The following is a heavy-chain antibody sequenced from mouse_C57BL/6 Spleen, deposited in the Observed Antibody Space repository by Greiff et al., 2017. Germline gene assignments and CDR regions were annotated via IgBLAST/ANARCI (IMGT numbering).Heavy chain of an antibody. CDR2: ISDGGSYT. D-gene: IGHD2-5*01. V-gene: IGHV5-4*01. J-gene: IGHJ4*01. Sequence: EVQLVESGGGLVKPGGSLKLSCAASGFTFSSYAMSWVRQTPEKRLEWVATISDGGSYTYYPDNVKGRFTISRDNAKNNLYLQMSHLKSEDTAMYYCARSIVRYAMDYWGQGTSVTVSS. CDR1: GFTFSSYA. CDR3: ARSIVRYAMDY.